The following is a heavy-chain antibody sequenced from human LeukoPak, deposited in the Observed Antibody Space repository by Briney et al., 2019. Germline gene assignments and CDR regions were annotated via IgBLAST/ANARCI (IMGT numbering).Heavy chain of an antibody. CDR3: ARAPTSPYYYDSSGYYYFDY. D-gene: IGHD3-22*01. V-gene: IGHV4-59*12. Sequence: SETLSLTCTVSGGSISSYYWSWIRQPPGKGLEWIGYIYYSGSTNYNPSLKSRVTISVDTSKNQFSLKLSSVTAADTAVYYCARAPTSPYYYDSSGYYYFDYWGQGTLVTVSS. CDR2: IYYSGST. J-gene: IGHJ4*02. CDR1: GGSISSYY.